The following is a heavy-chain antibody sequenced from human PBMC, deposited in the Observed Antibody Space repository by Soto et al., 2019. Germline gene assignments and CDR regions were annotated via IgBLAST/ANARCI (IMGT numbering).Heavy chain of an antibody. CDR2: ISGSGGST. CDR1: GFTFSSYA. J-gene: IGHJ3*02. Sequence: PGGSLRLSCAASGFTFSSYAMSWVRQAPGKGLEWVSAISGSGGSTYYADSVKGRFTISRDNSKNTLYLQMNSLRAEDTAVYYCAKDNPPFPHFGWLLNWGGAHDAFDIWGQGTMVTVSS. V-gene: IGHV3-23*01. D-gene: IGHD3-9*01. CDR3: AKDNPPFPHFGWLLNWGGAHDAFDI.